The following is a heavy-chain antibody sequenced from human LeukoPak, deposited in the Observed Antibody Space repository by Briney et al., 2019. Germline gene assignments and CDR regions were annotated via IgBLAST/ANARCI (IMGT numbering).Heavy chain of an antibody. V-gene: IGHV4-39*07. Sequence: PSETLSLTCTVSGGSISSSSYYWGWIRQPPGKGLEWIGSIYYSGSTYYNPSLKSRVTISVDTSKNQLSLKLSSLTAADTAVYYCARGSSSGYGSGSYYREFDSWGQGTVVTVSS. CDR2: IYYSGST. CDR1: GGSISSSSYY. CDR3: ARGSSSGYGSGSYYREFDS. D-gene: IGHD3-10*01. J-gene: IGHJ4*02.